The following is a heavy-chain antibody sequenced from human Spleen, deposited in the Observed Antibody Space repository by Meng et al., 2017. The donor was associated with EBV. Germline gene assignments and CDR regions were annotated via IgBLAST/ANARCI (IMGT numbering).Heavy chain of an antibody. CDR1: GGYFRTYS. CDR2: INPYTGNP. CDR3: ARQDDGAVTPLGEY. J-gene: IGHJ4*02. V-gene: IGHV7-4-1*02. Sequence: QVRLLSAGAEVKKTGSSVKVSFKASGGYFRTYSITWVRQAPGQELELMGWINPYTGNPTYAQGFTGRFVFSLDTSVNTAYLQISDLKAEDTAVYYCARQDDGAVTPLGEYWGQGTLVTVSS. D-gene: IGHD3-16*01.